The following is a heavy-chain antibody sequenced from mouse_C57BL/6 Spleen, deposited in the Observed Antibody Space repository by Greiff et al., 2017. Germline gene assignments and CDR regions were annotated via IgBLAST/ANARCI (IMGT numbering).Heavy chain of an antibody. Sequence: QVQLQHPGAELVKPGASVKLSCKASGYTFTSYWMHWVKQRPGQGLEWIGMIHPNSGSTNYNEKFKSKATLTVDKSSSTAYMQLSSLTSEDSAVYYCARRGPSIVYFDYWGQGTTLTVSS. CDR2: IHPNSGST. CDR1: GYTFTSYW. V-gene: IGHV1-64*01. CDR3: ARRGPSIVYFDY. J-gene: IGHJ2*01.